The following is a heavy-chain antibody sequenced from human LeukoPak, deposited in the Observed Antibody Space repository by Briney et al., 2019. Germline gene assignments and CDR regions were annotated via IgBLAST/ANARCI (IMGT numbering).Heavy chain of an antibody. V-gene: IGHV1-69*06. CDR2: IIPIFGTA. CDR3: ATGRPLMITFGGVIDN. Sequence: ASVKVSCKASGYTFTSYGISWVRQAPGQGLEWMGGIIPIFGTANYAQKFQGRVTITADKSTSTAYMELSSLRSEDTAVYYCATGRPLMITFGGVIDNWGQGTLVTVSS. D-gene: IGHD3-16*02. J-gene: IGHJ4*02. CDR1: GYTFTSYG.